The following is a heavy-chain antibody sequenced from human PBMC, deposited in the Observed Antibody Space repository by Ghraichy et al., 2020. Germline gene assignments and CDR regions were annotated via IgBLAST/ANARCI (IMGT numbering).Heavy chain of an antibody. V-gene: IGHV3-23*01. CDR1: GFTFSSYA. J-gene: IGHJ4*02. D-gene: IGHD4-17*01. Sequence: SCAASGFTFSSYAMSWVRQAPGKGLEWVSAISGSGGSTYYADSVKGRFTISRDNSKNTLYLQMNSLRAEDTAVYYCAKAQHDYGDGWDYWGQGTLVTVSS. CDR3: AKAQHDYGDGWDY. CDR2: ISGSGGST.